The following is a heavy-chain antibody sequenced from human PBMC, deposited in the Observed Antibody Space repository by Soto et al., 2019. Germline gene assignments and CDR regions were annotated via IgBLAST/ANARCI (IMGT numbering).Heavy chain of an antibody. V-gene: IGHV3-30*18. J-gene: IGHJ4*02. Sequence: PGGSLRLSCAASGFTFSSYGMHWVRQAPGKGLEWVAVISYDGSNKYYADSVKGRFTISRDNSKNTLYLQMNSLRAEDTAVYYCAKDMTDYYDSSGYSPDPDYWGQGT. CDR3: AKDMTDYYDSSGYSPDPDY. CDR1: GFTFSSYG. CDR2: ISYDGSNK. D-gene: IGHD3-22*01.